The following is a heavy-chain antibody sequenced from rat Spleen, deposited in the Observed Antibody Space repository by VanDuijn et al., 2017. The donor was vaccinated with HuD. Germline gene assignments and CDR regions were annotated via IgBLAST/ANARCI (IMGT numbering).Heavy chain of an antibody. Sequence: EVQLVESGGGLVQPGRSLKLSCVVSGFTFNNYWMSWIRQAPGKGLEWVASITNTARTIYYPDSVKGRFTISRDNAQNTLYLQMNSLRSEDTATYYCTRDAPFMYTTGQDYFDYWGQGVMVTVSS. CDR1: GFTFNNYW. J-gene: IGHJ2*01. CDR3: TRDAPFMYTTGQDYFDY. CDR2: ITNTARTI. V-gene: IGHV5-31*01. D-gene: IGHD1-6*01.